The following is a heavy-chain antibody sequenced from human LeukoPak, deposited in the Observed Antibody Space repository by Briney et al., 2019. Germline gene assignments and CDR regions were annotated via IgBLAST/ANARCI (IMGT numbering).Heavy chain of an antibody. V-gene: IGHV4-4*09. Sequence: SETLSLTCTVSGGSISSYYWSWIRQPPGKGLEWIGYIYTSGSTNYNPSLKSRVTISVDASKNQFSLKLSSVTAADTAVYYCARGGYCSSTSCSHPYNWFDPWGQGTLVTVSS. CDR3: ARGGYCSSTSCSHPYNWFDP. J-gene: IGHJ5*02. CDR1: GGSISSYY. CDR2: IYTSGST. D-gene: IGHD2-2*01.